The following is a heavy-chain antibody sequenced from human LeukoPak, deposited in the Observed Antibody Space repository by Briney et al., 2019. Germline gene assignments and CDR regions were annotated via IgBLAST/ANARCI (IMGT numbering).Heavy chain of an antibody. V-gene: IGHV1-2*02. D-gene: IGHD3-10*01. CDR1: GYTFTGYY. J-gene: IGHJ4*02. CDR2: INPNSGGT. Sequence: GASVKVSCKASGYTFTGYYMHWVRQAPGQGLAWMGWINPNSGGTNYAQKFQGRVTMTRDTSISTAYMELSRLRSDDTAVYYCARSFYYGSGSTFDYWGQGTLVTVSS. CDR3: ARSFYYGSGSTFDY.